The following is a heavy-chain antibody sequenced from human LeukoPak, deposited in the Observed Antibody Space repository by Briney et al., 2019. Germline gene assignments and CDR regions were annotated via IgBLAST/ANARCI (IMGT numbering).Heavy chain of an antibody. D-gene: IGHD3-10*01. CDR2: IYHSGST. Sequence: PSETLSLTCAVSGGSISSSNWWSWVRQPPGKGLEWIGEIYHSGSTNYSPSLKSRVTISVDKSKNQFSLKLSSVTAADTAVYYCASPLLYYYGSGSYYSSEAFDIWGQGTMVTVSS. CDR3: ASPLLYYYGSGSYYSSEAFDI. J-gene: IGHJ3*02. CDR1: GGSISSSNW. V-gene: IGHV4-4*02.